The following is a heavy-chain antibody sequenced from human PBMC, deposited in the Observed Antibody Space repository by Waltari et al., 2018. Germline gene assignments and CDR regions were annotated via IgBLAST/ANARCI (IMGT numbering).Heavy chain of an antibody. CDR1: GGSFSGYY. J-gene: IGHJ4*02. CDR2: INHSGST. D-gene: IGHD6-19*01. CDR3: ARGINTRGWSAPGDY. V-gene: IGHV4-34*01. Sequence: QVQLQQWGAGLLKPSETLSLTCAVYGGSFSGYYWSWIRQPPGKGLEWIGEINHSGSTNYNPSLKSRVTISVDTSKNQFSLKLSSVTAADTAVYYCARGINTRGWSAPGDYWGQGTLVTVSS.